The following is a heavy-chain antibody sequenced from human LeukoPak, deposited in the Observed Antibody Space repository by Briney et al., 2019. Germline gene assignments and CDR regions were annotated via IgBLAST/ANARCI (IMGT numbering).Heavy chain of an antibody. CDR1: DRSFSGSY. D-gene: IGHD4-17*01. CDR3: ATIYGDYSDFAS. J-gene: IGHJ4*01. CDR2: ITHDGRI. V-gene: IGHV4-34*01. Sequence: SETLSLTCAVDDRSFSGSYWRRSRHPPGEGLEWIGEITHDGRINYSPSLKSRATISVDTSKNQFSLKLSSVTAADSAVYYCATIYGDYSDFASWGHGTLVTVSS.